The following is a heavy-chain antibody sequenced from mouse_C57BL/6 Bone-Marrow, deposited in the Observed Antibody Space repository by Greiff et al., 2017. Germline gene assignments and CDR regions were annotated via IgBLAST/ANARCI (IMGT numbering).Heavy chain of an antibody. J-gene: IGHJ1*03. D-gene: IGHD4-1*01. CDR2: ISYSGST. CDR3: ARSRLGSYWYFDV. CDR1: GYSITSDY. Sequence: EVKLQESGPGLAKPSQTLSLTCSVTGYSITSDYWNWIRKFPGHKLEYMGYISYSGSTYYHPSLKSPISLTRDTSKNKYYLPLNSVTTEDTATDYGARSRLGSYWYFDVWGTGTTVTVAS. V-gene: IGHV3-8*01.